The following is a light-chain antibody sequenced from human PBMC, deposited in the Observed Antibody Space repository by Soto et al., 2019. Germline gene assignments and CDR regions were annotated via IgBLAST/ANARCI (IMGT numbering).Light chain of an antibody. J-gene: IGKJ4*01. CDR2: DAF. V-gene: IGKV3-11*01. CDR3: QQRSNWPLT. CDR1: HSVSNY. Sequence: EIVLTQSPATLSLSPGEGATLSCRASHSVSNYLAWYQQKPGQTPRLLIYDAFKRATGIPARFSGSGSGTDFTLTISSLEPEDVAVYYCQQRSNWPLTFGGGTKVEIK.